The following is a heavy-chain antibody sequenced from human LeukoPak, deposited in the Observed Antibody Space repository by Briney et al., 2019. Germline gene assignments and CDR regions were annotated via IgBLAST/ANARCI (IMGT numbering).Heavy chain of an antibody. Sequence: ASVKVSCKASGGTFSSYAISWVRQAPGQGLEWMGRIIPILGIANYAQKFQGRVTITADKSTSTAYMELSSLRSEDTAVYYCARDSSGWYGTLFDYWGQGTLVTVSS. CDR2: IIPILGIA. CDR3: ARDSSGWYGTLFDY. CDR1: GGTFSSYA. D-gene: IGHD6-19*01. J-gene: IGHJ4*02. V-gene: IGHV1-69*04.